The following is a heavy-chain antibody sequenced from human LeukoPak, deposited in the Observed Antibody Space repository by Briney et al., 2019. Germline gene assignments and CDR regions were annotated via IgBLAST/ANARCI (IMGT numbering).Heavy chain of an antibody. CDR2: INAGNGNT. CDR1: GYTFTSYA. D-gene: IGHD3-16*02. V-gene: IGHV1-3*01. J-gene: IGHJ5*02. Sequence: RASVKVSCKASGYTFTSYAMHWVRQAPGQRLEWMGWINAGNGNTKYSQKFQGRVTITRNTSISTAYMELSSLRSEDTAVYYCARGPLAMITFGGVIVTTSWFDPWGQGTLVTVSS. CDR3: ARGPLAMITFGGVIVTTSWFDP.